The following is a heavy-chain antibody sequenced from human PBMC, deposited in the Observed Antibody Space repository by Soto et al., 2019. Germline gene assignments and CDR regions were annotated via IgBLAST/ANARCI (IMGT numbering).Heavy chain of an antibody. Sequence: SETLSLTCTISGGSISNFYWSWIRQPPGRGLEWIGYIPDSGSNNYSPSLRSRVTISVDTSKNQFSLNLRSMTAADTAVYYCARDLAGATANDAFDIWGHGTMVTVSS. CDR3: ARDLAGATANDAFDI. D-gene: IGHD1-26*01. CDR1: GGSISNFY. CDR2: IPDSGSN. J-gene: IGHJ3*02. V-gene: IGHV4-59*01.